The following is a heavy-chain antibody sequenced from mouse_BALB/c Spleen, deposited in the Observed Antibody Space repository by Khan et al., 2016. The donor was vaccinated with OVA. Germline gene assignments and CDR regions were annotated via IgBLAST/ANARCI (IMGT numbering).Heavy chain of an antibody. Sequence: LGGSGGGLVQPGGSRKLSCAASGFTFSDYGMAWIRQGPGKGHEWITFISSLAYNFYYADTVTGRFTISREHAKNTLYLDMNSLRSEDTAMYYCARGGTGGCAYWGQGTLVTVSA. J-gene: IGHJ3*01. CDR2: ISSLAYNF. D-gene: IGHD3-1*01. V-gene: IGHV5-15*02. CDR1: GFTFSDYG. CDR3: ARGGTGGCAY.